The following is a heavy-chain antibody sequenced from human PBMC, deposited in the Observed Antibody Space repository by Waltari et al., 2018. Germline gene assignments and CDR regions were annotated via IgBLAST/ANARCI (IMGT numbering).Heavy chain of an antibody. CDR1: GFTFATAW. V-gene: IGHV3-15*01. J-gene: IGHJ4*02. Sequence: EVQLVESGGGLVKPGGSLRLSCSVSGFTFATAWMSWFRQAPGKGLEWLGRIKTKTDGGTTDYAAPVKGRFAISRDDSKNTVYLQMNNLETEDTAMYFCVTYYGDYWGQGTLVTVSS. CDR2: IKTKTDGGTT. D-gene: IGHD3-3*01. CDR3: VTYYGDY.